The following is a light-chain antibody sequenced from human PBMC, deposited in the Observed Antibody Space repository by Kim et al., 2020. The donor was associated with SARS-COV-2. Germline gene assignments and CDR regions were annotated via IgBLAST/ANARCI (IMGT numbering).Light chain of an antibody. J-gene: IGKJ2*01. CDR3: QLYHNWPQYT. Sequence: GSRGERATRSCTASESSSNKSAWFKHKPGQAPRLIIYGASTRATDILARYNGSGAGTEFTLTISSLQSEDFAVYFCQLYHNWPQYTFGQGTKLEI. CDR2: GAS. V-gene: IGKV3-15*01. CDR1: ESSSNK.